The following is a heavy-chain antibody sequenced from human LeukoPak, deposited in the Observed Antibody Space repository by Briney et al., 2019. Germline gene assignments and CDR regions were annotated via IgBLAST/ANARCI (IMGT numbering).Heavy chain of an antibody. CDR3: ARGGEQQLVQPLDY. D-gene: IGHD6-13*01. Sequence: SETLSLTCTVSGGSISSSSYYWGWIRQPPGKGLEWIGSIYYSGSTNYNPSLKSRVTISVDTSKNQFSLKLSSVTAADTAVYYCARGGEQQLVQPLDYWGQGTLVTVSS. CDR1: GGSISSSSYY. V-gene: IGHV4-39*07. CDR2: IYYSGST. J-gene: IGHJ4*02.